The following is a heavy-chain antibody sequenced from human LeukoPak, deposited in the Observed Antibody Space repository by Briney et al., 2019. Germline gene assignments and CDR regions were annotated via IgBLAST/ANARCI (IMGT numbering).Heavy chain of an antibody. CDR1: GYTFTSYG. V-gene: IGHV1-18*04. J-gene: IGHJ5*02. Sequence: ASVKVSCKASGYTFTSYGISWVRQAPAQGLEWMGWISAYNGNTNYAQKLQGRVTMTTDTSTSTAYMELRSLRSDDTAVYYCARDADPNIAAAGTIIPFDPWGQGTLVTVSS. CDR3: ARDADPNIAAAGTIIPFDP. D-gene: IGHD6-13*01. CDR2: ISAYNGNT.